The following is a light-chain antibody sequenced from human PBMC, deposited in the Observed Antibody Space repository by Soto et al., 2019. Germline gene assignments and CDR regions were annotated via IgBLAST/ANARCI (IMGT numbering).Light chain of an antibody. CDR2: KAS. CDR3: QQYDSYPLT. J-gene: IGKJ4*01. Sequence: DIQMNQSPSTLSASVGDSSTITCRASQSISIWLAWYQQKPGRAPKFLIYKASDLENGVPSRFSGSGSGTEFALTISSLQPDEFATYYCQQYDSYPLTVGGGSKVDIK. V-gene: IGKV1-5*03. CDR1: QSISIW.